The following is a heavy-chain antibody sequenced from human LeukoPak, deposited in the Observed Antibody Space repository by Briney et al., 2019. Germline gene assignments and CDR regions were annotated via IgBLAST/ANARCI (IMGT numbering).Heavy chain of an antibody. CDR3: ARRTTVTIPFGY. CDR1: GGSFSDYY. D-gene: IGHD4-11*01. Sequence: PSETLSLTCAVYGGSFSDYYWSWIRQPPGKGLEWIGEINHSGSTNYNPSLKSRVTISVYKSKNQFSLKLSSVTAADTAVYYCARRTTVTIPFGYWGQGTLVTVSS. J-gene: IGHJ4*02. CDR2: INHSGST. V-gene: IGHV4-34*01.